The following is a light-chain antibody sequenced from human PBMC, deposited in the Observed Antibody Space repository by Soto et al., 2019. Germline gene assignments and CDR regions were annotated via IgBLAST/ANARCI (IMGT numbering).Light chain of an antibody. J-gene: IGKJ1*01. Sequence: EIVMTQSPATLSVSPGQRATLSCRASQRVSSNLAWYQQKPGQAPRPLIYGASTRATGIPARFSGSGSGTEFTHTIISLQSEDIAVYYCQQYNNWPRGTFGQGTKVEIK. CDR2: GAS. CDR3: QQYNNWPRGT. V-gene: IGKV3-15*01. CDR1: QRVSSN.